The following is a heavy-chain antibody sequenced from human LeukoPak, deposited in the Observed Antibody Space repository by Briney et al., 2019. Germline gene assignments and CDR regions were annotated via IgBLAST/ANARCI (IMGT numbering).Heavy chain of an antibody. CDR2: IIPIFGTA. V-gene: IGHV1-69*05. CDR3: ARDPGSIAAADPYYSYYMDV. CDR1: GGTFSSYA. D-gene: IGHD6-13*01. J-gene: IGHJ6*03. Sequence: SSVKVSCKASGGTFSSYAISWVRQAPGQGLEWMGGIIPIFGTAHSTQKPQGRVTTTTDESPSTAYMELSSLRSEDTAVYYCARDPGSIAAADPYYSYYMDVWGKGTTVTVSS.